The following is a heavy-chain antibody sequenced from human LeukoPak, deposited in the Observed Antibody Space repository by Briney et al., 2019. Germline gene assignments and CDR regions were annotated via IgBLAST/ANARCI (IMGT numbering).Heavy chain of an antibody. CDR1: GFTFSDYY. Sequence: PGGCLRLSCAASGFTFSDYYMSWIRLAPGKGLAWVSYISSSSSYTNYADSVKGRFTISRDNAKNSLYLQMNSLRAEDTAVYYCARDLYYYDSSGYKLGYWGQGTLVTVSS. J-gene: IGHJ4*02. D-gene: IGHD3-22*01. CDR2: ISSSSSYT. CDR3: ARDLYYYDSSGYKLGY. V-gene: IGHV3-11*05.